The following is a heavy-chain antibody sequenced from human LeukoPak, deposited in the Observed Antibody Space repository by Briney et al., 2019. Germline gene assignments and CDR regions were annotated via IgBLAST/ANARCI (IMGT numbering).Heavy chain of an antibody. D-gene: IGHD6-19*01. CDR2: IYYSGST. CDR3: ARGRQWLANDY. Sequence: SETLSLTCTVSGGSISSYYWSWIRQPPGKGLEWIGYIYYSGSTNYNPSLKSRVTISVDTSKNQFSLKLSSVTAADTAVYYCARGRQWLANDYWGQGTLVTASS. V-gene: IGHV4-59*01. J-gene: IGHJ4*02. CDR1: GGSISSYY.